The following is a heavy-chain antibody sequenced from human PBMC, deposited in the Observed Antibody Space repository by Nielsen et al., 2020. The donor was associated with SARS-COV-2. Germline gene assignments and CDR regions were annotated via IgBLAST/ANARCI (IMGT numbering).Heavy chain of an antibody. CDR2: IFSNDEK. Sequence: SGPTLMKPTETLTLTCTDSGFSLSNARVGVSWIGQPPGKALEWLAHIFSNDEKSYSTSLKSRLTISTDTSKSQVVLTMTNMDPVDTATYYCTRIGGTYCCGDCYYYSYYMDVWGKGTTVTVSS. CDR3: TRIGGTYCCGDCYYYSYYMDV. V-gene: IGHV2-26*01. D-gene: IGHD2-21*01. J-gene: IGHJ6*03. CDR1: GFSLSNARVG.